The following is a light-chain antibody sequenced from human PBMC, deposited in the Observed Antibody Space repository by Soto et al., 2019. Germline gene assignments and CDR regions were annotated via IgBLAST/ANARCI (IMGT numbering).Light chain of an antibody. V-gene: IGKV1-9*01. CDR3: QQLNRYPPIT. CDR1: QGISSY. CDR2: AAS. Sequence: IQLTQSPSSLSASVGDRVTITCRASQGISSYLAWYQQKPGKAPKLLIYAASTLQSGVPSRFSGSGSGTDFTLTISSLQPEDFATYYCQQLNRYPPITFGQGTRLEIK. J-gene: IGKJ5*01.